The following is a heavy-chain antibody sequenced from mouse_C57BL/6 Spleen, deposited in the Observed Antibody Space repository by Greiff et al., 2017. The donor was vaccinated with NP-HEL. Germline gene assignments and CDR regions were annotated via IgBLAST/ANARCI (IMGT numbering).Heavy chain of an antibody. D-gene: IGHD4-1*01. Sequence: EVKLQQSGPELVKPGASVKISCKASGYTFTDYYMNWVKQSHGKSLEWIGDINPNNGGTSYNQKFKGKATLTVDKSSSTAYMELRSLTSEDSAVYYCARGRLEDYWGQGTTLTVSS. CDR3: ARGRLEDY. V-gene: IGHV1-26*01. J-gene: IGHJ2*01. CDR2: INPNNGGT. CDR1: GYTFTDYY.